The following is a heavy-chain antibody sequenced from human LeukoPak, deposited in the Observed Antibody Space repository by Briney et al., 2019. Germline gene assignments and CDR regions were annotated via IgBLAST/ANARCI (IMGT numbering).Heavy chain of an antibody. CDR1: GFTFSSYE. Sequence: GGSLRLSCAASGFTFSSYEMNWVRQAPGKGLEWVSYISSSGSTIYYADSVKGRFTISRDNAKNSLYLQMNSPRAEDTAVYYCARGQVDYDYVWGSYRYHYYYGMDVWGQGTTVTVSS. CDR2: ISSSGSTI. CDR3: ARGQVDYDYVWGSYRYHYYYGMDV. J-gene: IGHJ6*02. V-gene: IGHV3-48*03. D-gene: IGHD3-16*02.